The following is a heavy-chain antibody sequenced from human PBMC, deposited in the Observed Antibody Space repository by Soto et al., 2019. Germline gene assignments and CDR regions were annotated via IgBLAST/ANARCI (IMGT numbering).Heavy chain of an antibody. CDR3: AKGANYYDSSGYPTEEYFQH. D-gene: IGHD3-22*01. J-gene: IGHJ1*01. V-gene: IGHV3-23*01. Sequence: GGSLRLSCAASGFTFSSYAMSWVRQAPGKGLEWVSAISGSGGSTYYADSVKGRFTISRDNSKNTLYLQMNSLRAEDTAVYYCAKGANYYDSSGYPTEEYFQHWGQGTLVTVSS. CDR2: ISGSGGST. CDR1: GFTFSSYA.